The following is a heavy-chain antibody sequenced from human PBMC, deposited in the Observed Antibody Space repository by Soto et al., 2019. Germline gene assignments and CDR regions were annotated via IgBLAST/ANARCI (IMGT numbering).Heavy chain of an antibody. J-gene: IGHJ6*02. D-gene: IGHD5-18*01. CDR2: IIPIFGTA. CDR1: GGTFSSYA. Sequence: SVKVSCKASGGTFSSYAISWVRQAPGQGLEWMGGIIPIFGTANYAQKFQGRVTITADESTSTAYMELSSLRSEDTAVYYCARLMFMDTAMVNSYYYYGMDVWGQGTTVTVSS. V-gene: IGHV1-69*13. CDR3: ARLMFMDTAMVNSYYYYGMDV.